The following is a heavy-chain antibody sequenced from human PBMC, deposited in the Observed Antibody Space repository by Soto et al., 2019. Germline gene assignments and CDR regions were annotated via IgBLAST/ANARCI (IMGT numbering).Heavy chain of an antibody. CDR3: ARVGAVGIYYFDF. CDR1: GFTLSDYY. J-gene: IGHJ4*02. CDR2: ISGSTTGI. D-gene: IGHD6-13*01. Sequence: QVQLVESGGGLVKPGGTLRLSCGASGFTLSDYYMAWIRQAPGRGLEWISYISGSTTGIYYAGSVKDRFTISRDNAKTSLYLQMSSLRAEYTAVYYCARVGAVGIYYFDFWGQGTLVTVSS. V-gene: IGHV3-11*01.